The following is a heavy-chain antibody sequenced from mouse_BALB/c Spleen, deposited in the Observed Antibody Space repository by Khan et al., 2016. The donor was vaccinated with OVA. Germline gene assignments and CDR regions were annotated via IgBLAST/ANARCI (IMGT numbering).Heavy chain of an antibody. D-gene: IGHD1-1*01. J-gene: IGHJ2*01. CDR1: GYSITSGYN. Sequence: EVQLQESGPGLVKPSQSLSLTCSVTGYSITSGYNWNWIRQFPGNKLEWMGYITYDGSNNYNPSLKNRISITRDTSKNQFFLKLNSVTTKDTATYYCARDYFGNGYFDYWGQGTTLTVSS. CDR3: ARDYFGNGYFDY. V-gene: IGHV3-6*02. CDR2: ITYDGSN.